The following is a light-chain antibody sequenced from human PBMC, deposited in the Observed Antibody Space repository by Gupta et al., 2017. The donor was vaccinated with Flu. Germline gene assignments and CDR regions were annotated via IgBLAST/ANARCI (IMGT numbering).Light chain of an antibody. J-gene: IGLJ3*02. Sequence: SYELTQPPSVSVPPGQTARITCSGDALPKQYAYWYQQRPGQAPVLVIFKDSERPARIPERFSGSSSGTTVTLTIGGVQAEDDDYYYWQSTDSTDTVFGGGTKLTVL. CDR3: QSTDSTDTV. CDR2: KDS. V-gene: IGLV3-25*02. CDR1: ALPKQY.